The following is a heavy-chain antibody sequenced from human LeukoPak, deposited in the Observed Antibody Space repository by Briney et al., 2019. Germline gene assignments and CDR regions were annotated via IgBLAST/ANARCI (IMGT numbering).Heavy chain of an antibody. J-gene: IGHJ4*02. CDR1: GGSISSYY. CDR2: IYYSGRT. D-gene: IGHD4-17*01. CDR3: ARARYGDSLTLDY. V-gene: IGHV4-59*01. Sequence: SETLSLTCTVSGGSISSYYWSWIRQPPGKGLEWIGYIYYSGRTNYNPSLKSRVTISVDTSKNQFSLKLSSVTAADTAVYYCARARYGDSLTLDYWGQGTLVTVSS.